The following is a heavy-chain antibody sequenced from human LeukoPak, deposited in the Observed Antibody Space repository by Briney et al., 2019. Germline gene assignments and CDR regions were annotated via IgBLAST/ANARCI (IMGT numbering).Heavy chain of an antibody. Sequence: ASVKVSCKASGYTFTSYAMHWVRQAPGQRLEWMGWINAGNGNTKYSQKFQGRVTITRDTSASTAYMELSSLRSEDTAVYYCARWVGRGSYYSPGFDYWGQGTLVTVSS. CDR2: INAGNGNT. D-gene: IGHD1-26*01. CDR1: GYTFTSYA. CDR3: ARWVGRGSYYSPGFDY. J-gene: IGHJ4*02. V-gene: IGHV1-3*01.